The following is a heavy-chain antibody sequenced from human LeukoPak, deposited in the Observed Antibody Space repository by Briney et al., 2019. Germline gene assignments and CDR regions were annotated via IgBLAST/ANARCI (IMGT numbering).Heavy chain of an antibody. V-gene: IGHV1-2*02. CDR1: GYTFVNYY. CDR3: ARGPNYYGSGRSWFDP. CDR2: INPKSGGT. D-gene: IGHD3-10*01. Sequence: ASVKVSCKATGYTFVNYYIHWVRQAPGQGLEWMAWINPKSGGTNYAQKFQGRVTLTRDTSISAVDMELSRLTSDDTAVYYCARGPNYYGSGRSWFDPWGQGTLVTVSS. J-gene: IGHJ5*02.